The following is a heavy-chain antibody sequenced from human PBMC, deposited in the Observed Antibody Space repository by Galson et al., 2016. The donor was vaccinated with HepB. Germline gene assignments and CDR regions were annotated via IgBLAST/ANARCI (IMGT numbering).Heavy chain of an antibody. D-gene: IGHD3-3*01. CDR2: IIPNFGSA. J-gene: IGHJ4*02. CDR3: ARGARYYNDLWSNYGYFDY. CDR1: GGTFNTYV. V-gene: IGHV1-69*06. Sequence: SVKVSCKVSGGTFNTYVLTWVRQAPGQGLEWMGDIIPNFGSATYAQKFQGRVTITADKYTNTGFMEVSSLTSEDTAVYYCARGARYYNDLWSNYGYFDYWGQGALVTVSS.